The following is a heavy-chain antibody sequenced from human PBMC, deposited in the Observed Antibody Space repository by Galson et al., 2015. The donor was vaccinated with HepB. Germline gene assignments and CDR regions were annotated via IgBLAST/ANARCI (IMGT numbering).Heavy chain of an antibody. V-gene: IGHV1-69*04. CDR2: IIPILGIE. D-gene: IGHD3-22*01. J-gene: IGHJ4*02. Sequence: SVKVSCKASGGTFSSYGISWVRQAPGQGLEWMGRIIPILGIENYAQKFQGRVTITADKSTSTAYMELSSLRSEDTAVYYCARDWGYYYDSSGYHRMAYWGQGTLVTVSS. CDR1: GGTFSSYG. CDR3: ARDWGYYYDSSGYHRMAY.